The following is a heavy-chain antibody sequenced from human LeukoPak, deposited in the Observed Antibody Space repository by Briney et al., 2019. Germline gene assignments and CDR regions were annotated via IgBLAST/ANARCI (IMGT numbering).Heavy chain of an antibody. J-gene: IGHJ4*02. Sequence: ASVKVSCTRSQYTFTEYYMHWVRHAPGQGLEWMAKINPNSGATADAERFQGRVTLTRDTSISTIYMELRTLTSGDTAVYYCARPSDYGDYIDYWGQGTPVTVSS. D-gene: IGHD4-17*01. V-gene: IGHV1-2*02. CDR2: INPNSGAT. CDR1: QYTFTEYY. CDR3: ARPSDYGDYIDY.